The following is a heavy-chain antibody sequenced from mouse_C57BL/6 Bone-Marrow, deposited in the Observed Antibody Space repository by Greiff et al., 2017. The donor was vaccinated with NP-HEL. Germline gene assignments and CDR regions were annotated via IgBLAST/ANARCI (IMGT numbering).Heavy chain of an antibody. CDR1: GFTFSSYA. CDR2: ISDGGSYT. J-gene: IGHJ3*01. Sequence: LVESGGGLVKPGGSLKLSCAASGFTFSSYAMSWVRQTPEKRLEWVATISDGGSYTYYPDNVKGRFTISRDNAKNNLYLQMSHLKSEDTAMYYCARDVRRTWFAYWGQGTLVTVSA. V-gene: IGHV5-4*01. CDR3: ARDVRRTWFAY.